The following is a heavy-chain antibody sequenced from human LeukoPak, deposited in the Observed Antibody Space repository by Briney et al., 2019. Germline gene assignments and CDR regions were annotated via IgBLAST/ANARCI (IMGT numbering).Heavy chain of an antibody. J-gene: IGHJ5*02. V-gene: IGHV1-2*02. D-gene: IGHD3-22*01. CDR1: GYTFTGYY. Sequence: SVKVSCKASGYTFTGYYMHWVRQAPGQGLEWMGWINPNSGGTNYAQKFQGRVTMTRDTSISTAYMELSRLRSDDTAVYYCARDSSGYYNWFDPWGQGTLVTVSS. CDR3: ARDSSGYYNWFDP. CDR2: INPNSGGT.